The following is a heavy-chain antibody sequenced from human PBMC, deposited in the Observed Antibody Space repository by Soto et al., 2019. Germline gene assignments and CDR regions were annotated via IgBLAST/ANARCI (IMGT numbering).Heavy chain of an antibody. J-gene: IGHJ4*02. CDR2: IYYSGST. Sequence: SETLSLTCTVSGGSVSSGSYYWSWIRQPPGKGLEWIGYIYYSGSTNYNPSLKSRVTISVDTSKNQFSLKLSSVTAADTAVYYCARDYDSSGAYGYWGQGTLVTVLL. D-gene: IGHD3-22*01. CDR1: GGSVSSGSYY. CDR3: ARDYDSSGAYGY. V-gene: IGHV4-61*01.